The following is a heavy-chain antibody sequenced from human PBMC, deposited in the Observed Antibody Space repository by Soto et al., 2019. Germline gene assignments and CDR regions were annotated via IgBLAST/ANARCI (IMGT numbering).Heavy chain of an antibody. Sequence: XGCLSLSCAASGFTFSSYRMNWVRQAPGKGLEWVSSISSSSSYIYYADSVKGRFTISRDNAKNSLYLQMNSLRAEDTAVYYCAKSIVDYYYSGMEVWGQGTTVTVSS. D-gene: IGHD2-21*01. CDR3: AKSIVDYYYSGMEV. CDR2: ISSSSSYI. V-gene: IGHV3-21*01. J-gene: IGHJ6*02. CDR1: GFTFSSYR.